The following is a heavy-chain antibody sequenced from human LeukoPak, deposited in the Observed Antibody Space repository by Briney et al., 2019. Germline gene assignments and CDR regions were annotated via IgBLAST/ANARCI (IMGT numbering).Heavy chain of an antibody. V-gene: IGHV1-18*01. CDR3: ASVVGLEWPGGWFDP. D-gene: IGHD3-3*01. J-gene: IGHJ5*02. CDR1: GYTFTSYG. Sequence: ASVTVSCKASGYTFTSYGISWVRQAPGQGLEWMGWISAYNGNKNYAQKLQGRVTMTTDTSTSTAYMELRSLRSDDTAVYYCASVVGLEWPGGWFDPWGQGTLVTVSS. CDR2: ISAYNGNK.